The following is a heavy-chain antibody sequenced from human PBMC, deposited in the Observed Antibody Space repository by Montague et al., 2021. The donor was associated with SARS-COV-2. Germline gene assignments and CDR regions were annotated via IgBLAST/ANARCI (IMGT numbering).Heavy chain of an antibody. CDR3: ARAQNICFIANCVNYFDL. V-gene: IGHV4-59*01. CDR2: IFYTGST. Sequence: SETLSLTCSVSGGSTSNYYWTWIRQSPGKGLQWIGYIFYTGSTKFNPPLKSRVSMSLDTSKNHFSLRLSAVTAADTARYYCARAQNICFIANCVNYFDLWGLGALVTVSS. D-gene: IGHD2-15*01. J-gene: IGHJ4*02. CDR1: GGSTSNYY.